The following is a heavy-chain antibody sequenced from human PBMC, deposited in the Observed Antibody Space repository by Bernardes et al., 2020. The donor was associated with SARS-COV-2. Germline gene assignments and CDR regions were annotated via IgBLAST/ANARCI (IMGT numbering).Heavy chain of an antibody. D-gene: IGHD2-21*01. J-gene: IGHJ6*02. V-gene: IGHV4-39*01. CDR1: GGSISNSNYY. CDR2: IYSSGRS. Sequence: SETLSLTCSVSGGSISNSNYYWGWIRQPPGKGLEWIGSIYSSGRSYYNPSLQSRVWASVDPSKNQFSLRLSFVTAADTAIYYCAGSSCGIDCYIGGLRSWDYGMDVWGQGTTVTVSS. CDR3: AGSSCGIDCYIGGLRSWDYGMDV.